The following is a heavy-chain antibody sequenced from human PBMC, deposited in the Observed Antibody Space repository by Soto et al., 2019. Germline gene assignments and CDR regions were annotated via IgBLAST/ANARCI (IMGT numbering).Heavy chain of an antibody. V-gene: IGHV4-31*03. D-gene: IGHD4-17*01. CDR2: IYYSGST. CDR1: GGSISSGGYY. CDR3: ARDSMRYGDYFDY. Sequence: SETLSLTCTVSGGSISSGGYYWSWIRQHPGKGLEWIGYIYYSGSTYYNPSLKSRVSISVDSSKNQFSLKLSSVAAADTAVYYCARDSMRYGDYFDYWGQGTLVTVSS. J-gene: IGHJ4*02.